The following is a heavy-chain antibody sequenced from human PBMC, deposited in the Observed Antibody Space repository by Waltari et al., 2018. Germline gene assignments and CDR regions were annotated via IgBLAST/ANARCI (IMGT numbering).Heavy chain of an antibody. CDR3: AKVSFGSYRRGAFDI. D-gene: IGHD1-26*01. Sequence: EVQLVESGGGLVQPGRSLRLSCAASGFTFDDYAMHWVRQAPGKGLGWVSGISGNSGSIGYADSVKCRFTISRDNAKNSLYLQMNSLRAEDTALYYCAKVSFGSYRRGAFDIWGQGTMVTDSS. J-gene: IGHJ3*02. CDR1: GFTFDDYA. CDR2: ISGNSGSI. V-gene: IGHV3-9*01.